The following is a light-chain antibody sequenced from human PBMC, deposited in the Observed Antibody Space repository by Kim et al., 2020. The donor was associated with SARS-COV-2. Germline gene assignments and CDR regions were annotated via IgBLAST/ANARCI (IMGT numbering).Light chain of an antibody. J-gene: IGKJ1*01. V-gene: IGKV3-15*01. CDR1: QSVSTN. Sequence: EIVMTQSPATLSVSPGERVTLSCRASQSVSTNVAWYQQKPGQAPSLLVHSASTRATGIPARFSGSGSGTEFTLTISSLQSEDFAVYYCQHYNGWPPWTFGQGTKVDIK. CDR2: SAS. CDR3: QHYNGWPPWT.